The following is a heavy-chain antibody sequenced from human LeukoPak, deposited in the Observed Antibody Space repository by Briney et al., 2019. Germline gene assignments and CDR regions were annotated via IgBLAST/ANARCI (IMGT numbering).Heavy chain of an antibody. J-gene: IGHJ4*02. Sequence: PGGSLRLSCTASGFTFGDYAMSWFRQAPGKGLEWVGFIRSKAYGGTTEYAASVKGRFTISRDDSKSIAYLQMNSLKTEDTAVYYCARDSYSGYDRLLNWGQGTLVTVSS. CDR3: ARDSYSGYDRLLN. CDR1: GFTFGDYA. CDR2: IRSKAYGGTT. D-gene: IGHD5-12*01. V-gene: IGHV3-49*03.